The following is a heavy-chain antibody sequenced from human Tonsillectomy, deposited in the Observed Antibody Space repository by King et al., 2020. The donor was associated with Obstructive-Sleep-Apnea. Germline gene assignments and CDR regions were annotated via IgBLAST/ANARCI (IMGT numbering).Heavy chain of an antibody. J-gene: IGHJ5*02. CDR1: GGSISRSSDY. V-gene: IGHV4-39*07. Sequence: LQLQESGPGLVKPSETLSLTCTVSGGSISRSSDYWGWIRQPPGKGLEWIGSIYYSGSTYNNPSLKSRVTISVDTSKNQFSLKLSSVTAADTAVYYCARDPFSIFGGDYLGWFDPWGQGTLVIVSS. CDR2: IYYSGST. D-gene: IGHD3-3*01. CDR3: ARDPFSIFGGDYLGWFDP.